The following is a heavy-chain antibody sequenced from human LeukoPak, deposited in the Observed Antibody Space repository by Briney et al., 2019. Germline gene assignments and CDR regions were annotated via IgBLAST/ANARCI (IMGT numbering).Heavy chain of an antibody. CDR1: GGSISSGGYS. CDR3: ARGSLSRLHHRPDDYYYYMDV. V-gene: IGHV4-61*08. Sequence: SETPSLTCAVSGGSISSGGYSWSWIRQPPGKGLEWIGYIYYSGSTNYNPSLKSRVTISVDTSKNQFSLKLSSVTAADTAVYYCARGSLSRLHHRPDDYYYYMDVWGKGTTVTVSS. J-gene: IGHJ6*03. CDR2: IYYSGST. D-gene: IGHD4-11*01.